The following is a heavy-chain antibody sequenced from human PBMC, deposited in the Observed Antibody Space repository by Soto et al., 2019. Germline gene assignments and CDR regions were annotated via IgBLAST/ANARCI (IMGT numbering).Heavy chain of an antibody. V-gene: IGHV4-59*01. Sequence: SETLSLTCTVSGGSISSYYWSWIRQPPGKGLEWIGYIYYSGSTNYNPSLKSRVTISVDTSKNQFSLKLSSVTAADTAVYYCARGRREAFDYWGQGPLVTVYS. CDR2: IYYSGST. CDR1: GGSISSYY. J-gene: IGHJ4*02. CDR3: ARGRREAFDY.